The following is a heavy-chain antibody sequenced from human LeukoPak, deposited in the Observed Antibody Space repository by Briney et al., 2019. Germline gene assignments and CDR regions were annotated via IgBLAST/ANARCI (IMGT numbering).Heavy chain of an antibody. CDR2: IYTSAST. V-gene: IGHV4-61*02. Sequence: SQTLSLTCTVSGGSISSGSYYWSWIRQPAGKGLEWIGRIYTSASTNYNPARKSRVTISVDTSKNQFSLKLSSVTAADTAVYHCPRDSPSAEWYFDLWGRGTLVTVSS. CDR1: GGSISSGSYY. J-gene: IGHJ2*01. CDR3: PRDSPSAEWYFDL.